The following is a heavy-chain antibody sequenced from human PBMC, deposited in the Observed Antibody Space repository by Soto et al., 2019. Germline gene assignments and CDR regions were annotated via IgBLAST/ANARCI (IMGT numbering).Heavy chain of an antibody. CDR1: GYTFTGYY. Sequence: ASVKVSCKASGYTFTGYYMHWVRQAPGQGLEWMGWISAYNGNTNYAQKLQGRVTMTTDTSTSTAYMELRSLRSDDTAVYYCARDLTTVTNHFDYWGQGTLVTVSS. J-gene: IGHJ4*02. D-gene: IGHD4-17*01. CDR2: ISAYNGNT. CDR3: ARDLTTVTNHFDY. V-gene: IGHV1-18*04.